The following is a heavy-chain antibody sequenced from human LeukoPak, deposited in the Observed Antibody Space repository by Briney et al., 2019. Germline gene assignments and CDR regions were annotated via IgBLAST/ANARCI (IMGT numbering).Heavy chain of an antibody. CDR2: ICSSCSTI. J-gene: IGHJ6*03. V-gene: IGHV3-48*03. CDR3: ARDVSGSYPSYMDV. Sequence: PGGSLRLSCVASRFTLSSYVMNWVRPAPGKGLEWVSYICSSCSTIYDAESVKRRFTISRDNDKNSLHLQMNSLRAEDTAVYYCARDVSGSYPSYMDVWGEGTTVTISS. CDR1: RFTLSSYV. D-gene: IGHD1-26*01.